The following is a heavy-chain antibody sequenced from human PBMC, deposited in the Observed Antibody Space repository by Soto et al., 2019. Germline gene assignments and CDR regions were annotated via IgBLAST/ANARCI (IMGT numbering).Heavy chain of an antibody. CDR3: ARGGYGGSYFTWAGGMDV. CDR2: IYYSGST. J-gene: IGHJ6*04. CDR1: GGSISSSSYY. Sequence: SETLSLTCTVSGGSISSSSYYWGWIRQPPGKGLEWIGSIYYSGSTYYNPSLKSRVTITVDTSKNQFSLKLSSVTAADTAVYYCARGGYGGSYFTWAGGMDVWGKGTTVTVPS. D-gene: IGHD1-26*01. V-gene: IGHV4-39*01.